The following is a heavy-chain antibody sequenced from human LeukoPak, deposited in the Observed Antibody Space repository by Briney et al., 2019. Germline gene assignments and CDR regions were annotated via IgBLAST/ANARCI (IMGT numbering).Heavy chain of an antibody. Sequence: GGSLRLSCAASGFTFSSYGMHWVRQAPGKGLEWVAFIRYDGSNKYYADSVKGRFTISRDNSKNTLYLQMNSLGAEDTGVYYCAKEESPLRYWGQGTLVTVSS. CDR2: IRYDGSNK. V-gene: IGHV3-30*02. CDR1: GFTFSSYG. J-gene: IGHJ4*02. CDR3: AKEESPLRY. D-gene: IGHD3-10*01.